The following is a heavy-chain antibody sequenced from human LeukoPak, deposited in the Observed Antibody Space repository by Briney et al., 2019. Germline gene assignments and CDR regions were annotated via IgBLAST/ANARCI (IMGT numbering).Heavy chain of an antibody. CDR1: GGSISSSRFH. CDR3: SRGRGEGITYYDSRGYYYFDY. J-gene: IGHJ4*02. CDR2: IYYSGST. Sequence: PSETLSLTCTVSGGSISSSRFHWGWIRQSPEKGLEWIGSIYYSGSTYYNPSLQSRVTISIDTSRNQFSLRLSSMTAADTAVYYCSRGRGEGITYYDSRGYYYFDYWGQGTLVTVSS. V-gene: IGHV4-39*07. D-gene: IGHD3-22*01.